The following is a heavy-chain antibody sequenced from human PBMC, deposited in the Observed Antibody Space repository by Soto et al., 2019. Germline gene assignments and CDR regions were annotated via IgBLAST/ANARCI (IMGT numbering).Heavy chain of an antibody. D-gene: IGHD3-16*01. CDR2: TTYDGSNN. CDR1: GFTFRSYV. V-gene: IGHV3-33*05. Sequence: QVQLVESGGGVVQPGTSLRLSCVGSGFTFRSYVIHWVRQAPGKGLEWVALTTYDGSNNFYGDSVTGRFTISRHNASNTVEQQMDSLRFEDTALYYCARWGTTGGLDVWGQGTLVSVSS. J-gene: IGHJ4*02. CDR3: ARWGTTGGLDV.